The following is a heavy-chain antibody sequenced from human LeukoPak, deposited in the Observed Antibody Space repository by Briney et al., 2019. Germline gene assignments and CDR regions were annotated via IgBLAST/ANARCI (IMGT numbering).Heavy chain of an antibody. CDR1: GYTFTGYY. D-gene: IGHD3-10*01. CDR2: INPNSGGT. V-gene: IGHV1-2*02. J-gene: IGHJ4*02. CDR3: ARDEGFVSYKYYFDY. Sequence: ASVKVSCKASGYTFTGYYMHWVRQAPGQGLEWMGWINPNSGGTNYAQKFQGRVTMTRDTSISTAYMELSRLRSDDTAVYYCARDEGFVSYKYYFDYWGQGTLVTVSS.